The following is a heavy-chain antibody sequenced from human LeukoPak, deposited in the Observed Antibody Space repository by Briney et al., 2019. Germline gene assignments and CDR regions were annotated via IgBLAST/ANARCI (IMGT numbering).Heavy chain of an antibody. CDR1: GDSISTYY. Sequence: SETLSLTCTVSGDSISTYYWSWIRQHPGKGLEWIGYIYYSGSTYYNPSLKSRVTISVDTSKNQFSLKLSSVTAADTAVYYCASTVNSGSYYNNFDYWGQGTLVTVSS. V-gene: IGHV4-59*06. D-gene: IGHD3-10*01. CDR2: IYYSGST. CDR3: ASTVNSGSYYNNFDY. J-gene: IGHJ4*02.